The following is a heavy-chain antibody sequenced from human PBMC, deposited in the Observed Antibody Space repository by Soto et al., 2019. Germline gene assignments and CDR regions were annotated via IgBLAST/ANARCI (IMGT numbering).Heavy chain of an antibody. CDR2: MNPNSGNT. D-gene: IGHD2-15*01. Sequence: QVQLVQSGAEVKKPGASVKVSCKASGYTFTSYDINWVRQATGQGLEWMGWMNPNSGNTGYDQKFQGRVTMIRNTSISTAKMELSSRRCEDTAVYYCARERSGYFDYWGQGTLVTVSS. J-gene: IGHJ4*02. V-gene: IGHV1-8*01. CDR1: GYTFTSYD. CDR3: ARERSGYFDY.